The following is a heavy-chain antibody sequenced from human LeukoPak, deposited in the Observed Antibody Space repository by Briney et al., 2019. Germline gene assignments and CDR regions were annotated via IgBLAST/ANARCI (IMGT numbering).Heavy chain of an antibody. CDR1: GGTFSSYA. J-gene: IGHJ4*02. D-gene: IGHD6-13*01. Sequence: GASVKVSCKASGGTFSSYAISWVRQAPGQGLEWMGGIIPIFGTASYAQKFQGRVTITADESTSTAYMELSSLRSEDTAVYYCARDPTEQLVDAGDYWGQGTLVTVSS. CDR2: IIPIFGTA. V-gene: IGHV1-69*13. CDR3: ARDPTEQLVDAGDY.